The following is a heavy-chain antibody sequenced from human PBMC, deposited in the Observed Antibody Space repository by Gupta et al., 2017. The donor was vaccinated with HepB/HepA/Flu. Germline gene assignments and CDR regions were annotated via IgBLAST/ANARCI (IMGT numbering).Heavy chain of an antibody. V-gene: IGHV3-48*02. CDR1: GFTFSSYG. CDR2: ISSSSTSI. D-gene: IGHD1-26*01. CDR3: ARTAGGREDY. Sequence: EVQLVESGGGLVQPGGSLRLSCAASGFTFSSYGMSWVRQAPGKGLEWISYISSSSTSIYYADSVKGRFTISRDNAKNSLFLQMNSLRDEDTAVYYCARTAGGREDYWGQGTLVTVSS. J-gene: IGHJ4*02.